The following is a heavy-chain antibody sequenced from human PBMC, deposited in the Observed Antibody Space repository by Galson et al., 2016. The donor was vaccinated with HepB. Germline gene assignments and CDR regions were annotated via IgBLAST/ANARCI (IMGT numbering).Heavy chain of an antibody. J-gene: IGHJ4*02. CDR1: GYIFTTHD. Sequence: SVKVSCKASGYIFTTHDINWVRQATGQGLEWMGWMNPNSGNTGYAQKFQGRVTMTRDTSTSTAYMELSSLRSEDTAVYYCARGAPEGSYRSGFYSGYWGQGTLVTVSS. V-gene: IGHV1-8*01. CDR3: ARGAPEGSYRSGFYSGY. CDR2: MNPNSGNT. D-gene: IGHD3-22*01.